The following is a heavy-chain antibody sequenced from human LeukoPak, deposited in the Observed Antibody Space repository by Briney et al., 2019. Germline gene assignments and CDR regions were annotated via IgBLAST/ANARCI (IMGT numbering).Heavy chain of an antibody. V-gene: IGHV4-4*09. CDR3: ARHPSDRNYGTDV. J-gene: IGHJ6*02. CDR1: GGSISSYY. CDR2: IYTSGST. Sequence: PSETLSLTCTVSGGSISSYYWSWIRQPPGKGLEWIGYIYTSGSTNYNPSLKSRVTISVDTSKNQFSLKLSSVTAADTAVYYCARHPSDRNYGTDVWGQGTTVTVSS.